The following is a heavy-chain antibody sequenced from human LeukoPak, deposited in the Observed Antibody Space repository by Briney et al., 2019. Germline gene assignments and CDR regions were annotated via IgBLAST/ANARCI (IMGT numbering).Heavy chain of an antibody. J-gene: IGHJ6*03. CDR1: GGTFSSYA. Sequence: GASVKVSCKASGGTFSSYAINWVRQAPGQGLEWMGGIIPIFGTANYAQKFQGRVTITTDESTSTAYMELSSLRSEDTAVYYCARAPGLSYSSSWYYYYMDVWGKGTTVTVSS. V-gene: IGHV1-69*05. CDR2: IIPIFGTA. D-gene: IGHD6-6*01. CDR3: ARAPGLSYSSSWYYYYMDV.